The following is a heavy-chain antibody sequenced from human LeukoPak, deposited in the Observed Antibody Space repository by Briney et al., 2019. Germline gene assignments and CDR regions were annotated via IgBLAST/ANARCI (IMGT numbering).Heavy chain of an antibody. CDR1: GGTFSSYA. V-gene: IGHV1-69*05. J-gene: IGHJ6*03. D-gene: IGHD6-19*01. CDR2: IIPIFGTA. CDR3: ARSEVIAVSYMDV. Sequence: ASVKVSRKASGGTFSSYAISWVRQAPGQGLEWMGGIIPIFGTANYAQKFQGRVTITTDESTSTAYMELSSLRSEDTAVYYCARSEVIAVSYMDVWGKGTTVTVSS.